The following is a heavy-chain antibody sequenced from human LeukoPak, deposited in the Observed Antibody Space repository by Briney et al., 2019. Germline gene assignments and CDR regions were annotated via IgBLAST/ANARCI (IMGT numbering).Heavy chain of an antibody. CDR2: INQDGSEK. D-gene: IGHD4-23*01. CDR3: ARDIYGGHDY. V-gene: IGHV3-7*04. Sequence: GWSLRLSCAASGFTFSNYWMSWVRQAPGKGLKWVANINQDGSEKSYVDSVEGRFTISRDNAKKSLYLHVNSLRAEDTAVYYCARDIYGGHDYWGQGTLLTVSS. CDR1: GFTFSNYW. J-gene: IGHJ4*02.